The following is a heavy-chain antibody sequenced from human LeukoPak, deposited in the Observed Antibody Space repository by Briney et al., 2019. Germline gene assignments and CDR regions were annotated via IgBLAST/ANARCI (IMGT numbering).Heavy chain of an antibody. CDR1: GFTLSNYA. CDR2: ISGSGGST. D-gene: IGHD3-10*01. V-gene: IGHV3-23*01. J-gene: IGHJ4*02. Sequence: GGSLRLSCAASGFTLSNYAMGWVRQAPGKGLEWVSAISGSGGSTSYADSVKGRFTISRDTSKNMLYLQMNSLRAEDTAVYYCAKDLRYYGSGRGYYFDYWGQGTRVTVSS. CDR3: AKDLRYYGSGRGYYFDY.